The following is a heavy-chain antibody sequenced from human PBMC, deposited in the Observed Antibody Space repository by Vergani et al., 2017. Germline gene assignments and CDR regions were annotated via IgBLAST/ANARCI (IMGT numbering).Heavy chain of an antibody. CDR3: ARAYSNYADYYYYYGMDV. Sequence: QVQLVQSGAEVKKPGASVKVSCKASGYTFTSYDINWVRQATGQGFEWMGWMNPNSGNTGYAQKFQGRVTMTRNTSISTAYMELSSLRSEDTAVYYCARAYSNYADYYYYYGMDVWGQGTTVTVSS. D-gene: IGHD4-11*01. CDR1: GYTFTSYD. V-gene: IGHV1-8*01. J-gene: IGHJ6*02. CDR2: MNPNSGNT.